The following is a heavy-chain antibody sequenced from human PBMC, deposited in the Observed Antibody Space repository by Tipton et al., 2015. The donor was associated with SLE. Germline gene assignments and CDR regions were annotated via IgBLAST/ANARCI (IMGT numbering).Heavy chain of an antibody. V-gene: IGHV4-34*01. CDR1: GGSFSGYY. J-gene: IGHJ6*03. CDR2: VNYTGST. D-gene: IGHD5-12*01. Sequence: TLSLTCAVYGGSFSGYYWSWTRQLPGKGLEWIGEVNYTGSTNYVPSLKSRVTISVDTSKNQFSLKLSSVTAADTAVYYCARVYGYDDYYYYVDVWGKGTTVTVSS. CDR3: ARVYGYDDYYYYVDV.